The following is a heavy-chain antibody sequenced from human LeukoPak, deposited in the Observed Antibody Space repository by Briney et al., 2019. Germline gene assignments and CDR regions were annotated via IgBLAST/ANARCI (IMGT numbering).Heavy chain of an antibody. D-gene: IGHD5-12*01. CDR2: IYYSGST. V-gene: IGHV4-39*02. CDR1: GGSISSSSYY. Sequence: PSETLSLTCTVSGGSISSSSYYWGWIRQPPGKGLEWIGSIYYSGSTYYNPSLKSRVTISVDTSKNQFSLKLSSVTAADTAVYYCARDRRTIPGYGYYNMDVWGKGTTVTVSS. CDR3: ARDRRTIPGYGYYNMDV. J-gene: IGHJ6*03.